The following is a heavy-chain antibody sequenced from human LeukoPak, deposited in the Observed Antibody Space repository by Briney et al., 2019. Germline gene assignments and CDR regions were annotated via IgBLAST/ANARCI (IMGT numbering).Heavy chain of an antibody. Sequence: PSETLSLTCAVYGGSFSGYYWSWIRQPPGKGLEWIGEINHSGSTNYNPSLKSRVTISVDTSKNQFSLKLSSVTAADTAVYYCARIGVSAYYYYCYGMDVWGQGTTVTVSS. CDR1: GGSFSGYY. CDR2: INHSGST. J-gene: IGHJ6*02. CDR3: ARIGVSAYYYYCYGMDV. D-gene: IGHD3-10*01. V-gene: IGHV4-34*01.